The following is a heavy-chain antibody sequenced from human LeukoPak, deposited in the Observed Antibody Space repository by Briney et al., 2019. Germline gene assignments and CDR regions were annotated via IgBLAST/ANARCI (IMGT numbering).Heavy chain of an antibody. D-gene: IGHD6-13*01. CDR2: IYYRGST. J-gene: IGHJ4*02. CDR1: GGSISSYY. V-gene: IGHV4-59*01. CDR3: ARVGRVEQQLVFFDY. Sequence: SETLSLTCTVSGGSISSYYWSWIRQPPGKGLEWIGYIYYRGSTNYNPSLKSRVTISVDTSKNQFSLKLSSVTAADTAVYYCARVGRVEQQLVFFDYWGQGTLVTVSS.